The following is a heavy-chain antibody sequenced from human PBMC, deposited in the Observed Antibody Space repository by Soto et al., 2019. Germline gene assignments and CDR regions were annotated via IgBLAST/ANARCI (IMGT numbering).Heavy chain of an antibody. CDR1: GGSFSGYY. V-gene: IGHV4-34*01. Sequence: SETLSLTCAVYGGSFSGYYWTWIRQPPGTGLEWIGEIYHSGSTNYNPSLKSRVTISVDKSKNQYSLKLSSVTAADTAVYYCARVAGSYYYGMDVWGQGTTVTVSS. D-gene: IGHD1-26*01. CDR2: IYHSGST. J-gene: IGHJ6*02. CDR3: ARVAGSYYYGMDV.